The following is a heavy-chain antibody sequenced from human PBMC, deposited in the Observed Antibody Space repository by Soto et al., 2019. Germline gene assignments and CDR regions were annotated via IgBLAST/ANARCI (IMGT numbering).Heavy chain of an antibody. D-gene: IGHD4-17*01. CDR1: GGTFSSYT. CDR3: ASSYDYGDYAAS. J-gene: IGHJ3*01. Sequence: QVQLVQSGAEVKKPGSSVKVSCKASGGTFSSYTISWVRQAPGQGLEWMGRIIPILGIANYAQKFQGRVTITADXSTSTAYMELSSLRSEDTAVYYCASSYDYGDYAASWGQGTMVTVSS. V-gene: IGHV1-69*02. CDR2: IIPILGIA.